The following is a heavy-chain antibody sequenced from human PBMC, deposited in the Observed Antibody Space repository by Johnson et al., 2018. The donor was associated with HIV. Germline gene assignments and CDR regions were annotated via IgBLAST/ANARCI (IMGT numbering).Heavy chain of an antibody. CDR3: ARVNFPSTGPSRGRVGAFDI. J-gene: IGHJ3*02. D-gene: IGHD3-16*01. V-gene: IGHV3-11*04. CDR1: GFTFSDYY. CDR2: ISSSGSTI. Sequence: QVQLVESGGGLVKPGGSLRLSCAASGFTFSDYYMSWIRQAPGKGLEWVSYISSSGSTIYYADSVKGRFTISRDKAKNSLYLQMNSLRAEDTAVYYCARVNFPSTGPSRGRVGAFDIWGQGTMVTVSS.